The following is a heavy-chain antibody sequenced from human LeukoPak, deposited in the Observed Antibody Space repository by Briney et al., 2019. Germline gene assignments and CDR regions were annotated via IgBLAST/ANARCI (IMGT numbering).Heavy chain of an antibody. CDR2: IIPIFGTA. V-gene: IGHV1-69*13. CDR3: ARDLGYCSGGSCPKNYYYYMDV. D-gene: IGHD2-15*01. CDR1: GYTFTSYG. Sequence: SVKVSCKASGYTFTSYGISWVRQAPGQGLEWMGGIIPIFGTANYAQKFQGRVTITADESTSTAYMELSSLRSEDTAVYYCARDLGYCSGGSCPKNYYYYMDVWGKGTTVTISS. J-gene: IGHJ6*03.